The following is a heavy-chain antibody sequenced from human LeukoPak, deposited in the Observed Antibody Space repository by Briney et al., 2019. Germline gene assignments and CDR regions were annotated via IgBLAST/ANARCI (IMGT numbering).Heavy chain of an antibody. CDR1: VYTFSRYY. J-gene: IGHJ4*02. CDR3: ARDGPRIAALGEDFDF. CDR2: INLSGGST. V-gene: IGHV1-46*01. D-gene: IGHD6-6*01. Sequence: ASVKVSCKGSVYTFSRYYMHWVRQPPAQGLEWMGIINLSGGSTSHAQKFQGRVTMTRDTSTSTVYMELSSLRSEDTAVYYCARDGPRIAALGEDFDFWGQGTLVTVSS.